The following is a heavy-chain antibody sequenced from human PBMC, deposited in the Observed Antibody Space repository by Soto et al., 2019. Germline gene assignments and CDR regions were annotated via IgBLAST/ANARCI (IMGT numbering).Heavy chain of an antibody. CDR2: IDYSGST. Sequence: QVQLQESGPGLVTPSQTLSLTCTVSGGSISSGGYYWSWIRQHPGKGLEWIGYIDYSGSTYYNPSLMSRVTISLDTSKNQFCLKMSSVTAADTAVYYCARGWQWDLSYWGQGTLVTVSS. CDR1: GGSISSGGYY. CDR3: ARGWQWDLSY. J-gene: IGHJ4*02. D-gene: IGHD1-26*01. V-gene: IGHV4-31*03.